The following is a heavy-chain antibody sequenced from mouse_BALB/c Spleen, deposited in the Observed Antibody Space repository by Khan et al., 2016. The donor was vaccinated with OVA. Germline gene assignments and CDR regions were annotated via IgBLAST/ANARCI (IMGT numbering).Heavy chain of an antibody. CDR2: IIYTGYT. J-gene: IGHJ3*01. D-gene: IGHD2-12*01. V-gene: IGHV3-8*02. CDR3: ARSTYRYAFVY. Sequence: EVQLQESGPSLVKPSQTLSLTCSVTGDSITSGYWNWIRKFPGNKLEYMGYIIYTGYTYYNPSLKSRISITRHTSKNQYYLQLMSVTDADTATYYCARSTYRYAFVYWGQGTLVTVSA. CDR1: GDSITSGY.